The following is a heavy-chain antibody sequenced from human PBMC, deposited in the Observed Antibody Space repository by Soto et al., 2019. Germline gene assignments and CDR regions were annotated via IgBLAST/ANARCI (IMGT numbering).Heavy chain of an antibody. CDR1: GYIFSTYT. CDR2: INAANGNT. J-gene: IGHJ4*02. V-gene: IGHV1-3*01. D-gene: IGHD2-2*01. CDR3: ARVSFETSWYADY. Sequence: QVHLVQSGAEVKKPGASVKVSCKASGYIFSTYTMHWVRQAPGQRLEWMGWINAANGNTKYSQNFQGRVTISRDTSRSTGYLELSSLRTEDTAVYYWARVSFETSWYADYWGQGTLVTVSS.